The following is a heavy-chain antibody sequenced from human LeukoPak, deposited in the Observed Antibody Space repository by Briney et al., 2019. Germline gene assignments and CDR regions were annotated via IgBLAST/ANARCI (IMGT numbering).Heavy chain of an antibody. CDR2: INAGNGNT. D-gene: IGHD3-3*01. CDR1: GYTFTSYA. J-gene: IGHJ6*02. CDR3: ARDGGDYDFWSGYYNFFYYYYGMDV. Sequence: ASVKVSCKASGYTFTSYAMHWVRQAPGQRLEWMGWINAGNGNTKYSQKFQGRVTITRDTSASTAYMELSSLRSEGTAVYYCARDGGDYDFWSGYYNFFYYYYGMDVWGQGTTVTVSS. V-gene: IGHV1-3*01.